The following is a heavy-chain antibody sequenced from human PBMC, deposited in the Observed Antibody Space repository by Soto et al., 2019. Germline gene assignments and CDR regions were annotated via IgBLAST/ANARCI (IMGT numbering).Heavy chain of an antibody. CDR2: ISSGSSTI. CDR3: ARDRGGGRFDY. J-gene: IGHJ4*02. CDR1: GFTFSSYT. V-gene: IGHV3-48*02. D-gene: IGHD3-10*01. Sequence: EVQLVESGGGLVQPGGSLRLSCAAPGFTFSSYTMHWVRQTPGKGLEWLSYISSGSSTIYYADSVKGRFTISRDNAKNSLSLHRNSRRDDDAAVYYCARDRGGGRFDYWGQGTLVTVSS.